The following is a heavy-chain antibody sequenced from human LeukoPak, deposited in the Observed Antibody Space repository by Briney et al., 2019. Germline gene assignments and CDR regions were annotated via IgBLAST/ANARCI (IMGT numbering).Heavy chain of an antibody. CDR2: ISAYNLNT. CDR3: ARVGDGASWPWEWFDP. V-gene: IGHV1-18*01. D-gene: IGHD4/OR15-4a*01. Sequence: ASVKVSCKASGYTFNAYAITGVRQAPGQGLEWMGWISAYNLNTNYAQNLQDRVTMTVDRSTTTAYMELRSLRFDDTAVYYCARVGDGASWPWEWFDPWGQGTLVTVSS. J-gene: IGHJ5*02. CDR1: GYTFNAYA.